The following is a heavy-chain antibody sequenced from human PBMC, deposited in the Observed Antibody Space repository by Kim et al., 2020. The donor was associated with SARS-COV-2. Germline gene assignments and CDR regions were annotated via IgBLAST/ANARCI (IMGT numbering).Heavy chain of an antibody. D-gene: IGHD5-12*01. Sequence: GGSLRLSCAASGFTFSSYAMSWVRQAPGKGLEWVSAISGSGGSTYYADSVKGRFTISRDNSKNTLYLQMNSLRAEDTAVYYCAKDPGYSDGYNSFDYWGQGTLVTVSS. CDR1: GFTFSSYA. V-gene: IGHV3-23*01. J-gene: IGHJ4*02. CDR2: ISGSGGST. CDR3: AKDPGYSDGYNSFDY.